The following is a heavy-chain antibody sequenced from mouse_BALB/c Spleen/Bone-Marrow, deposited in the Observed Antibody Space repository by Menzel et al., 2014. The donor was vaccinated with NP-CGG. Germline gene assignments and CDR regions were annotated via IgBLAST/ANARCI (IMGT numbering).Heavy chain of an antibody. J-gene: IGHJ1*01. CDR2: INPSTGYT. CDR1: GYTFTSYW. V-gene: IGHV1-7*01. CDR3: AREYYGNSGYFDV. D-gene: IGHD1-1*01. Sequence: VQGVESGTVLARPGASVKMSCKASGYTFTSYWMHWVKQRPGQGLEWIGYINPSTGYTEYNQKFKDKATLTADKSSSTAYMQLSSLTSEDSAVYYCAREYYGNSGYFDVWGAGTTVTVSS.